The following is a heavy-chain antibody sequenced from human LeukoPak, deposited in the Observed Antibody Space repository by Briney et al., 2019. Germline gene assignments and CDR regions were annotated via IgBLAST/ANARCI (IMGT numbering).Heavy chain of an antibody. CDR3: ARRGSGWYFDY. CDR2: IYYSGST. D-gene: IGHD6-19*01. V-gene: IGHV4-39*01. J-gene: IGHJ4*02. CDR1: GGSISSSSYC. Sequence: KPSETLSLTCTVSGGSISSSSYCWGWIRQPPGKGLEWIGSIYYSGSTYYNPSLKSRVTISVDTSKNQFSLKLSSVTAADTAVYYCARRGSGWYFDYWGQGTLVTVSS.